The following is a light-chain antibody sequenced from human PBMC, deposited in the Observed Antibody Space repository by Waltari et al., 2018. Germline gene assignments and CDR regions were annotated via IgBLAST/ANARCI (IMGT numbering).Light chain of an antibody. CDR2: TNN. CDR1: RSNIGSST. V-gene: IGLV1-44*01. Sequence: QSVLTQPPSASGTPGPRVTISCSGSRSNIGSSTVNWYQQLPGSAPKLLIYTNNQRPSGVPDRFSGSKSGTSASLAISGLQSEDEAVYYCAAWDDSPDGLVFGGGTKLTVL. CDR3: AAWDDSPDGLV. J-gene: IGLJ3*02.